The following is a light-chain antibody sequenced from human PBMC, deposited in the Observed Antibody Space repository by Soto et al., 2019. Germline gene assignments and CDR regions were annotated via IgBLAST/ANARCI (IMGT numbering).Light chain of an antibody. J-gene: IGLJ2*01. Sequence: QSVLTQPPSASGTPGQRVTISCSGSSSNIGSNPVNWYQQLPGTAPKLLIYDNTQRPSGVPDRFSGSKSGSSASLAISGLQSGDEGHYYCQSYDGGLGVSKIFGGGTKVTVL. CDR2: DNT. V-gene: IGLV1-44*01. CDR1: SSNIGSNP. CDR3: QSYDGGLGVSKI.